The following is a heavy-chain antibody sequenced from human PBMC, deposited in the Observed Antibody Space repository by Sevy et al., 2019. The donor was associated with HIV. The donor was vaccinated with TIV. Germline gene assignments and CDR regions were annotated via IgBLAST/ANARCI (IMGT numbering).Heavy chain of an antibody. V-gene: IGHV3-21*01. CDR2: ISSSSSYI. J-gene: IGHJ3*02. CDR3: ARGYCSGGSCYLLGAFDI. Sequence: GGSLRLSCAASGFTFSSYSMNWVRQAPGKGLEWVSSISSSSSYIDYADSVKGQFTISRDNAKNSLYLQMNSLRAEDTDVYYCARGYCSGGSCYLLGAFDIWGQGTMVTVSS. CDR1: GFTFSSYS. D-gene: IGHD2-15*01.